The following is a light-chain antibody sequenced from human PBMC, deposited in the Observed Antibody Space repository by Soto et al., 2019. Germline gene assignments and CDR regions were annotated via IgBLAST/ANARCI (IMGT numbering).Light chain of an antibody. CDR1: HSVRNW. V-gene: IGKV1-5*01. CDR3: QQYDGYSPQT. Sequence: DIQMTQSPSTLSGSVGDRFTVTCRASHSVRNWLAWYQQKPGRAPQLLIYDSSTLEPGVPSRFRGSGSGTEFTLTINGLQPDDFATYYCQQYDGYSPQTFGQGTKVDIK. CDR2: DSS. J-gene: IGKJ1*01.